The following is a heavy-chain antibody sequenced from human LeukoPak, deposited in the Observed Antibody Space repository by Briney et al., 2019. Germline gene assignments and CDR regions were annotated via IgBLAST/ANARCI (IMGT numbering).Heavy chain of an antibody. Sequence: PGGSLRLSCAASGFTFSSYGMHWVRQAPRKGLEWVAFIRYDGSNKYYADSVKGRFTISRDNSKNTLYLQMNSLRAEDTAVYYCAKEGRPNSGGGYYDYWGQGTRVTVSS. CDR3: AKEGRPNSGGGYYDY. D-gene: IGHD3-22*01. CDR1: GFTFSSYG. CDR2: IRYDGSNK. J-gene: IGHJ4*02. V-gene: IGHV3-30*02.